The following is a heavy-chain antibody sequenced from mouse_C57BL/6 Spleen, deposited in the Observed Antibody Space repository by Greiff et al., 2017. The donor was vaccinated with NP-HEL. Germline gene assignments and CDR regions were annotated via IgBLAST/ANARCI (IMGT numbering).Heavy chain of an antibody. CDR2: ISSGGSYT. J-gene: IGHJ2*01. CDR1: GFTFSSYG. V-gene: IGHV5-6*01. Sequence: EVQLVESGGDLVKPGGSLKLSCAASGFTFSSYGMSWVRQTPDKRLEWVATISSGGSYTYYPDSVKGRFTISRDNAKNTLYLQMSSLKSEDTAMYYCARQGPANFDYWGQGTTLTVSS. D-gene: IGHD3-3*01. CDR3: ARQGPANFDY.